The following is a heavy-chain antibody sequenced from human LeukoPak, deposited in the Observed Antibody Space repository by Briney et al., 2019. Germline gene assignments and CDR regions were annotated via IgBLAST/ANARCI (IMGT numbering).Heavy chain of an antibody. CDR3: ARAQGAAAGTPLLYYYYHYMDV. CDR2: VDHTGST. CDR1: DDSITMYY. D-gene: IGHD6-13*01. J-gene: IGHJ6*03. V-gene: IGHV4-59*01. Sequence: PSETLSLTCTVSDDSITMYYWTWLRQPPGKGLEWIGYVDHTGSTKFNPSLKSRVTISVDTSKNQFSLKLSSVTAADTAVYYCARAQGAAAGTPLLYYYYHYMDVWGKGTTVTVSS.